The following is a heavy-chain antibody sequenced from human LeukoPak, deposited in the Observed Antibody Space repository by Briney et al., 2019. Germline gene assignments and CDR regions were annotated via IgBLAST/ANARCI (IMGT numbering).Heavy chain of an antibody. CDR1: GFTFSSYE. CDR3: ARVPKVGSGGYQFDY. V-gene: IGHV3-48*03. CDR2: TSSSGSTI. J-gene: IGHJ4*02. Sequence: GGSLRLSCAASGFTFSSYEMNWVRQAPGKGLEWVSYTSSSGSTIYYADSVKGRFTISRDNAKKSLYLPMNSLRAEDTAVYYCARVPKVGSGGYQFDYWGQGTLVTVSS. D-gene: IGHD2-15*01.